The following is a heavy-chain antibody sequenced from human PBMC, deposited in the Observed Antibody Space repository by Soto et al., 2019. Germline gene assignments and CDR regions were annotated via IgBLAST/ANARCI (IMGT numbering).Heavy chain of an antibody. CDR1: GYTFSDYG. CDR3: ERGHYDNSGYYSVDFEY. V-gene: IGHV1-18*01. Sequence: DSVKVSCKSSGYTFSDYGVTWVRQAPGQGLEWMGYISSHNGNTDYAQKLQGRVTMTTDTSTSTAYMELRSLRSDDTAVYYCERGHYDNSGYYSVDFEYWGQ. CDR2: ISSHNGNT. J-gene: IGHJ4*01. D-gene: IGHD3-22*01.